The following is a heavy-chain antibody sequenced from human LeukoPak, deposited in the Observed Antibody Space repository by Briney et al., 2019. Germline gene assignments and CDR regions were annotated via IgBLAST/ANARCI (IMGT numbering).Heavy chain of an antibody. CDR3: ARGLLSSFYYYDSSGYLMLGY. CDR2: ISHSGST. CDR1: GGSFSGYY. J-gene: IGHJ4*02. D-gene: IGHD3-22*01. V-gene: IGHV4-34*01. Sequence: SETLSLTCAVYGGSFSGYYWSWIRQPPGKGLEWIGEISHSGSTNYNPSLKSRVTISVDTSKNQFSLKLSSVTAADTAVYYCARGLLSSFYYYDSSGYLMLGYWGQGTLVTVSS.